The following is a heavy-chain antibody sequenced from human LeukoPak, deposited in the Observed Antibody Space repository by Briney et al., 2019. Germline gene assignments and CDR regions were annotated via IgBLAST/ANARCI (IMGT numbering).Heavy chain of an antibody. Sequence: ASVKVSCKASGYTFTSYAMHWVRQAPGRRLEWMGWINAGNGNTKYSQKFQGRVTITRDTSASTAYMELSSLRSEDTAVYYCARGYSSGWYQGGFDYWGQGTLVTVSS. CDR2: INAGNGNT. CDR3: ARGYSSGWYQGGFDY. CDR1: GYTFTSYA. J-gene: IGHJ4*02. V-gene: IGHV1-3*01. D-gene: IGHD6-19*01.